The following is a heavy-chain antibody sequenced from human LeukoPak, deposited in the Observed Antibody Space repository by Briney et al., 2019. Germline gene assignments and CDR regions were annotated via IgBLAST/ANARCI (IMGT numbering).Heavy chain of an antibody. CDR2: MNPNNGNT. CDR1: GYTFTSYD. J-gene: IGHJ1*01. Sequence: ASVKVSCKASGYTFTSYDINWVRRATGQGPEWMGWMNPNNGNTDYAQKFQGRVTLTRNTSISTAYMEVSSLRSEDTAVYYCSRGGPVAGTHKYFQHWGQGTLVTVSS. CDR3: SRGGPVAGTHKYFQH. V-gene: IGHV1-8*01. D-gene: IGHD6-19*01.